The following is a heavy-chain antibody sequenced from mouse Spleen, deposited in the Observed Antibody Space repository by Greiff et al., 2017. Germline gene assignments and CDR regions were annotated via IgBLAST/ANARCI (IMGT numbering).Heavy chain of an antibody. D-gene: IGHD2-1*01. V-gene: IGHV1-20*01. J-gene: IGHJ2*01. Sequence: EVKLQESGPELVKPGDSVKISCKASGYSFTGYFKNWVMQSHGKSLEWIGRINPYNGDTFYNQKFKGKATLTVDKSSSTAHMELRSLTSEDSAVYYCASQGDGNYYFDYWGQGTTLTVSS. CDR1: GYSFTGYF. CDR3: ASQGDGNYYFDY. CDR2: INPYNGDT.